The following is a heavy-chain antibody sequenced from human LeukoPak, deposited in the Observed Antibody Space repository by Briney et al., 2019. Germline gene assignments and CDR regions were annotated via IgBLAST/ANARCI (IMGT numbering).Heavy chain of an antibody. Sequence: GGSLRLSCAASGFTFNSYSMHWVRQAPGKGLEWVTAISDDETYKFYADSVKGRFTISRDNSKNTLYLQMNSLRAEDTAVYYCVRGVPKTSYYYYYMDVWGKGTTVTVSS. CDR2: ISDDETYK. V-gene: IGHV3-30-3*01. CDR1: GFTFNSYS. D-gene: IGHD4-11*01. J-gene: IGHJ6*03. CDR3: VRGVPKTSYYYYYMDV.